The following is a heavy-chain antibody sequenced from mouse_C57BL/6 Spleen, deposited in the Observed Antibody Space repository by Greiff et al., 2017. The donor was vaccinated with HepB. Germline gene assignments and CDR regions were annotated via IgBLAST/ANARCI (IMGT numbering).Heavy chain of an antibody. J-gene: IGHJ3*01. CDR3: AREGIYYDYDVRFAY. D-gene: IGHD2-4*01. CDR1: GFTFSSYA. V-gene: IGHV5-4*01. Sequence: EVQGVESGGGLVKPGGSLKLSCAASGFTFSSYAMSWVRQTPEKRLEWVATISDGGSYTYYPDNVKGRFTISRDNAKNNLYLQMSHLKSEDTAMYYCAREGIYYDYDVRFAYWGQGTLVTVSA. CDR2: ISDGGSYT.